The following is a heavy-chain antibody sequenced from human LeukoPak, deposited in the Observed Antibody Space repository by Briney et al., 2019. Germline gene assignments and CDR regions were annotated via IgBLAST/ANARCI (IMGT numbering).Heavy chain of an antibody. CDR3: ARGLQLWLYYFDY. V-gene: IGHV7-4-1*02. D-gene: IGHD5-18*01. CDR1: GYTFTSYA. CDR2: INTNTGNP. Sequence: ASVKVFCKASGYTFTSYAMNWVRQAPGQGLEWMGWINTNTGNPTYAQGFTGRFVFSLDTSVSTTYLQISSLKAEDTAVYYCARGLQLWLYYFDYWGQGTLVTVSS. J-gene: IGHJ4*02.